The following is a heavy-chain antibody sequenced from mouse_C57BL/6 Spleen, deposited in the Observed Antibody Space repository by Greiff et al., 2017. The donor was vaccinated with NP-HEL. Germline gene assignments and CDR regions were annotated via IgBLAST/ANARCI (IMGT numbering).Heavy chain of an antibody. CDR3: ARMRGLRRGFAY. Sequence: QVHVKQSGPELVKPGASVKISCKASGYAFSSSWMNWVKQRPGKGLEWIGRIYPGDGDTNYNGKFKGKATLTADKSSSTAYMQLSSLTSEDSAVYFCARMRGLRRGFAYWGQGTLVTVSA. V-gene: IGHV1-82*01. CDR1: GYAFSSSW. J-gene: IGHJ3*01. CDR2: IYPGDGDT. D-gene: IGHD2-4*01.